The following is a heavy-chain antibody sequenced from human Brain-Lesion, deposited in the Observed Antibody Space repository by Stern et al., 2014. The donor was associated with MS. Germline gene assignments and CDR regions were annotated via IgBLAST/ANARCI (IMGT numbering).Heavy chain of an antibody. CDR2: IYYSGNT. CDR3: AGEEDIRYCSGGSCTGNWFDP. CDR1: GGSVSSTSYA. J-gene: IGHJ5*02. Sequence: QLVESGPGLVKPSETLSLTCTVAGGSVSSTSYACAWIRQPPGKGLEWIGTIYYSGNTYYSPSLKSRLTISLDTSKNQFSLQRRSVTAADTAVYYCAGEEDIRYCSGGSCTGNWFDPWGQGTLVTVSS. V-gene: IGHV4-39*01. D-gene: IGHD2-15*01.